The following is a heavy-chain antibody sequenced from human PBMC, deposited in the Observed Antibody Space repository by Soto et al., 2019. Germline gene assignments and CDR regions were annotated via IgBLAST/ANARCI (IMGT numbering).Heavy chain of an antibody. CDR2: ISWNSASI. D-gene: IGHD1-1*01. Sequence: EVRLVESGGGLVQPGGFLRLSCAASGFSFDNFAMHWVRHAPGKGLEWVSSISWNSASIGYGYSVKGRFTISRDNAKNSLYLQMNSLRPEDTAFYYCTKATGPSNSYSLYAWNDWGQGTLVTVSS. V-gene: IGHV3-9*01. CDR1: GFSFDNFA. CDR3: TKATGPSNSYSLYAWND. J-gene: IGHJ4*02.